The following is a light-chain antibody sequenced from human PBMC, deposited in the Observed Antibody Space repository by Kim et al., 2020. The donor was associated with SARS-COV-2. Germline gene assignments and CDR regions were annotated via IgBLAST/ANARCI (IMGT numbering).Light chain of an antibody. Sequence: ASVEDRVTTTCRASHGSSSLSAWYQQKPEKAPKSLIYAASSLQGGVSSRFSGSGSGTDFTLTISILQPEDVATYYCQQYNSYPRTFGQGTRLEIK. V-gene: IGKV1D-16*01. CDR1: HGSSSL. CDR3: QQYNSYPRT. CDR2: AAS. J-gene: IGKJ5*01.